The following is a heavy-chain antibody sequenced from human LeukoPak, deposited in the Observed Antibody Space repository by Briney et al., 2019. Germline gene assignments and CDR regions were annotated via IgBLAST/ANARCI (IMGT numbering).Heavy chain of an antibody. CDR1: GGSFSGYY. CDR2: INHSGST. D-gene: IGHD3-9*01. J-gene: IGHJ4*02. CDR3: ARGVLRYFDWLPHAYYFDY. V-gene: IGHV4-34*01. Sequence: PLETLSLTCAVYGGSFSGYYWSWIRQPPGKGLEWIGEINHSGSTNYNPSLKSRVTISVDTSKNQFSLKLSSVTAADTAVYYCARGVLRYFDWLPHAYYFDYWGQGTLVTVSS.